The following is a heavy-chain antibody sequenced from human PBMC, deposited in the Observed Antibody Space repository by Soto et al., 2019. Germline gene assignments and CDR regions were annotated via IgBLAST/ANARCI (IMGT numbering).Heavy chain of an antibody. D-gene: IGHD3-10*01. J-gene: IGHJ6*02. Sequence: QVQLVESGGGVVQPGRSLRLSCAASGFTFSSYAMHWVRQAPGKGLEWVAVISYDGSNKYYADSVKGRFTISRDNSKNTLYLQMNSLRAEDTAVYYCASEGWGSGRALAVWGQGTTVTVSS. CDR1: GFTFSSYA. CDR3: ASEGWGSGRALAV. V-gene: IGHV3-30-3*01. CDR2: ISYDGSNK.